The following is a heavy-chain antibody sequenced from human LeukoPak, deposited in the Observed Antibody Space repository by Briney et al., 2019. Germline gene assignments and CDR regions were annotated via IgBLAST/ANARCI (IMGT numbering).Heavy chain of an antibody. CDR2: ISAYNGNT. J-gene: IGHJ4*02. CDR1: GYTFTSYG. D-gene: IGHD3-22*01. Sequence: ASVTVSFKASGYTFTSYGISWVRQAPGQGLEWMGWISAYNGNTNYAQKLQGRVTMTTDTSTSTAYMELSRLRSDDTAVYYCARDDRSYSADFWGQGTLVTVSS. CDR3: ARDDRSYSADF. V-gene: IGHV1-18*01.